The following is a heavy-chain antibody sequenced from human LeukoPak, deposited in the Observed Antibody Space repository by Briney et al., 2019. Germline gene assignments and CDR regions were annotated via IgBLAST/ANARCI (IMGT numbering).Heavy chain of an antibody. CDR3: ARIGYCSSTSCYPFDY. V-gene: IGHV3-11*04. CDR2: ISSSGSNI. CDR1: GFTFGDYY. J-gene: IGHJ4*02. Sequence: PGGTLRLSCAASGFTFGDYYMSWIRQAPGKGLEWVSYISSSGSNISYADSVKGRFTISRDNAKNSLYLQMNSLRAEDTAVYYCARIGYCSSTSCYPFDYWGQGTLVTVSS. D-gene: IGHD2-2*01.